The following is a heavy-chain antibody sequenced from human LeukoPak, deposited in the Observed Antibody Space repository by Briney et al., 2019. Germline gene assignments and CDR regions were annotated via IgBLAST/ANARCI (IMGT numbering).Heavy chain of an antibody. D-gene: IGHD4-17*01. J-gene: IGHJ4*02. CDR1: GGSVSSGSYY. CDR3: ARDYGDYGGVDY. V-gene: IGHV4-61*01. Sequence: SETLSLTCTVSGGSVSSGSYYWSWIRQPPGKGLEWTGYIYYSGSTNYNPSLKSRVTISVDTSKNQFSLKLSSVTAADTAVYYCARDYGDYGGVDYWGQGTLVTVSS. CDR2: IYYSGST.